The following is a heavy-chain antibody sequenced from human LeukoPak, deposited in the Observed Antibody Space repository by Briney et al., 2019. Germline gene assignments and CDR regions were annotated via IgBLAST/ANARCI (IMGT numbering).Heavy chain of an antibody. CDR3: ARVIAPYYYDSSGMGNAFDI. Sequence: ASVKVSCKASGYTFTSYDIKWVRQATGQGLEWMGRMNPNSGNTGYAQKFQGRVTMTRDTSISTAYMELSRLRSDDTAVYYCARVIAPYYYDSSGMGNAFDIWGQGTMVTVSS. CDR2: MNPNSGNT. J-gene: IGHJ3*02. V-gene: IGHV1-8*01. D-gene: IGHD3-22*01. CDR1: GYTFTSYD.